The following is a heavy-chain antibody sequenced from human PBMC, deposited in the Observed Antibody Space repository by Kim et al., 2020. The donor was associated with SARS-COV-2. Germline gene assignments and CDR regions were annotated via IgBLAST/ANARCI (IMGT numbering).Heavy chain of an antibody. J-gene: IGHJ4*02. V-gene: IGHV4-34*01. D-gene: IGHD4-17*01. CDR2: RST. CDR3: ARGYKATVGY. Sequence: RSTHRHPSLKCRFTISGDTSKPQFSLKLRSVTAADTAVYYCARGYKATVGYWGQGTLVTVSS.